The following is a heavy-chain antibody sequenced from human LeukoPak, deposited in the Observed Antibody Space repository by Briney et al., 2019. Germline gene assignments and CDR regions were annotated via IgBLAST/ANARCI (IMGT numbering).Heavy chain of an antibody. CDR3: TRAGYSSGFDS. J-gene: IGHJ5*01. D-gene: IGHD6-19*01. Sequence: GGSLRLSCAASRFTFSGYWMHWVRQAPGKGLVWVSRINSDGYSITYADSVKGRFTISRDNAKNTLYLQMNSLIAEDTAVYFCTRAGYSSGFDSWGQGTLVTISS. V-gene: IGHV3-74*03. CDR1: RFTFSGYW. CDR2: INSDGYSI.